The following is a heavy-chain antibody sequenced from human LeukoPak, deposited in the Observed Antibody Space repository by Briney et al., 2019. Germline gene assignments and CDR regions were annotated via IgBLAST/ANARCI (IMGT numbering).Heavy chain of an antibody. Sequence: PSETLSLTCAVYGGSFSGYYWSWIRQPPGKGLERIGEINHSGSTNYNPSLKSRVTISVDTSKNQFSLKLSSVTAADTAVYYCARRNYDSSGYYFYWGQGTLVTVSS. CDR3: ARRNYDSSGYYFY. V-gene: IGHV4-34*01. J-gene: IGHJ4*02. CDR2: INHSGST. D-gene: IGHD3-22*01. CDR1: GGSFSGYY.